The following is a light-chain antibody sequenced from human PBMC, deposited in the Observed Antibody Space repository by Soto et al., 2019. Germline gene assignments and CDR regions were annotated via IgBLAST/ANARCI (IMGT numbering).Light chain of an antibody. CDR2: SAS. V-gene: IGKV1-39*01. J-gene: IGKJ4*01. Sequence: DLQMTQSPSSLSASVGDRVTITCRASQSLDTYLHWYQQKPGKAPRLLIYSASSLYSGVPSRFTGSGSGTDFTLTISSLQPEDFATYYCQQTYYTPVTFGGGTKVEIK. CDR3: QQTYYTPVT. CDR1: QSLDTY.